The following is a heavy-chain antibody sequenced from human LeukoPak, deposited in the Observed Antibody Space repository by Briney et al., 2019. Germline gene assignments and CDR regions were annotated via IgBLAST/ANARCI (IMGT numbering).Heavy chain of an antibody. CDR1: GFTFSSYW. CDR3: ARGGGLDV. V-gene: IGHV3-7*03. J-gene: IGHJ6*02. CDR2: INHNGNVN. Sequence: GGSLRLSCAASGFTFSSYWMNWARQAPGKGLEWVASINHNGNVNYYVDSVKGRFTISGDNAKNSLYLQMSNLRAEDTAVYFCARGGGLDVWGQGTTVTVSS. D-gene: IGHD3-16*01.